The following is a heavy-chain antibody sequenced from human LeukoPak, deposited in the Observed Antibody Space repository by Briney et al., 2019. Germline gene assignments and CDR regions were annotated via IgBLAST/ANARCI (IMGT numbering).Heavy chain of an antibody. Sequence: GGSLRLSCSASGFTFSTYNMNWVRQAPGKGLEWVSSISSSSSYIYFADSVKGRFTISRDNAKNTLYLQMNSLRAEDTAVYYCARDRKVVPAAIRAENWFDPWGQGTLVTVSS. CDR1: GFTFSTYN. J-gene: IGHJ5*02. D-gene: IGHD2-2*02. V-gene: IGHV3-21*01. CDR2: ISSSSSYI. CDR3: ARDRKVVPAAIRAENWFDP.